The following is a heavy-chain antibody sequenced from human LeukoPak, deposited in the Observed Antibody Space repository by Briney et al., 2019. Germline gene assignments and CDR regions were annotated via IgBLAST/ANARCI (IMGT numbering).Heavy chain of an antibody. CDR1: GFTFSSHS. CDR3: ARDRAKGVGATMRTGGLADY. Sequence: GGSLRLSCAASGFTFSSHSMNWVRQAPGKGLEWVSYISSSSSTIYYADSVKGRFTISRDNAKNSLYLQMNSLRAEDTAVYYCARDRAKGVGATMRTGGLADYWGQGTLVTVSS. D-gene: IGHD1-26*01. V-gene: IGHV3-48*04. J-gene: IGHJ4*02. CDR2: ISSSSSTI.